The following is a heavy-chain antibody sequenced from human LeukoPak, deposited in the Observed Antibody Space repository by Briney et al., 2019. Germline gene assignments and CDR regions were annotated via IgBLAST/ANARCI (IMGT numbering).Heavy chain of an antibody. CDR3: ARDPTTVVTLPYYFDD. D-gene: IGHD4-23*01. Sequence: SETLSLTCAVSGGSFIGSHWNWIRQPPGKGLEWIGEINHSGNTNYNPSLKSRVTISVDTSKNQFSLKLRSVTAADTAVYYCARDPTTVVTLPYYFDDWGQGTLVTASS. J-gene: IGHJ4*02. CDR1: GGSFIGSH. CDR2: INHSGNT. V-gene: IGHV4-34*01.